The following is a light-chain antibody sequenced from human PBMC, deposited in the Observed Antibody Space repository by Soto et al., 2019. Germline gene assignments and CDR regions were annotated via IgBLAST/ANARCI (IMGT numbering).Light chain of an antibody. J-gene: IGKJ1*01. V-gene: IGKV3-11*01. CDR1: QSVRRY. CDR2: NAF. Sequence: EIVFTQSPATLSLSPGERSPLSCRASQSVRRYLAWYRQRPGQPPRLLIDNAFTRATGIPDRFSGSGSGTDFTLTSSSLQPDDFATYYCQHYNSYSEAFGQGTKVDIK. CDR3: QHYNSYSEA.